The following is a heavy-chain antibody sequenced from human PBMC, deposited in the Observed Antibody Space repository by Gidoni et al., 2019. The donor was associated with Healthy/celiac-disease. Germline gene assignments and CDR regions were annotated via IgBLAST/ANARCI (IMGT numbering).Heavy chain of an antibody. CDR3: AKDIGYSSGWYLLDY. V-gene: IGHV3-43*01. CDR1: GFPFDDYT. Sequence: EVQLVESGGVVVQPGGSLSFSCAASGFPFDDYTMHCVRQAPGKGLEWVSRISWDGGSTYYADSVKGRFTISRDNSKNSLYLQMNSLRTEDTALYYCAKDIGYSSGWYLLDYWGQGTLVTVSS. D-gene: IGHD6-19*01. CDR2: ISWDGGST. J-gene: IGHJ4*02.